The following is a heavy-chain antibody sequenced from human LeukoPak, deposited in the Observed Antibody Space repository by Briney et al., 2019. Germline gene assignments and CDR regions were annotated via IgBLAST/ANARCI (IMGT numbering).Heavy chain of an antibody. CDR1: GGTFSSYA. CDR3: ARSLSHYYYMDV. CDR2: IIPIFGTA. J-gene: IGHJ6*03. Sequence: GSSVKVSCKASGGTFSSYAISWVRQAPGQGLEWMGGIIPIFGTANYAQKFQGRVTITTDGSTSTAYMELSSLRSEDTAVYYCARSLSHYYYMDVWAKGPRSPSP. D-gene: IGHD3-10*01. V-gene: IGHV1-69*05.